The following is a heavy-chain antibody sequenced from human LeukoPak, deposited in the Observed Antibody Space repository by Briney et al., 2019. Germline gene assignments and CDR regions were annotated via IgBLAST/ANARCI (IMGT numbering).Heavy chain of an antibody. CDR3: AKDDPYYYDSSGYYYGGYWYFDL. Sequence: PGGSLRLSCAASGFTFSSYAMSWVRQAPGKGLEWVSAISGSGGSTYYADSVKGRFTISRDNSKNTLYLQMNSLRAEDTAVYYCAKDDPYYYDSSGYYYGGYWYFDLWGRGTLVTVSS. D-gene: IGHD3-22*01. CDR1: GFTFSSYA. CDR2: ISGSGGST. J-gene: IGHJ2*01. V-gene: IGHV3-23*01.